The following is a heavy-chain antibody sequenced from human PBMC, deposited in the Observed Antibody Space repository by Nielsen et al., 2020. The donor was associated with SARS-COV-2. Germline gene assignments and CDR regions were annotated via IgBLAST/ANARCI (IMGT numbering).Heavy chain of an antibody. Sequence: SETLSLTCAVSGGSISSSNWWSWVRQPPGKGLEWIGEIYHSGSTNYNPSLKSRVTISVDKSKNQFSLKLSSVTAADTAVYYCARNIPNDYGDYSFFDYWGQGTLVTVSS. CDR1: GGSISSSNW. V-gene: IGHV4-4*02. D-gene: IGHD4-17*01. CDR3: ARNIPNDYGDYSFFDY. CDR2: IYHSGST. J-gene: IGHJ4*02.